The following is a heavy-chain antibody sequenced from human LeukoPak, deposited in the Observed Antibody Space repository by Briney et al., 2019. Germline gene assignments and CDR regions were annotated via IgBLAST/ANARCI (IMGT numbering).Heavy chain of an antibody. Sequence: PSETLSLTCTVSGGSISSYYWSWIRRPAGKGLERIGRIYTSGSTNYNPSLKSRVTMSVDTSKNQFSLKLSSVTAADTAVYYCARGTGDYYGSGSYYSDAFDIWGQGTMVTVSS. CDR3: ARGTGDYYGSGSYYSDAFDI. CDR1: GGSISSYY. J-gene: IGHJ3*02. V-gene: IGHV4-4*07. D-gene: IGHD3-10*01. CDR2: IYTSGST.